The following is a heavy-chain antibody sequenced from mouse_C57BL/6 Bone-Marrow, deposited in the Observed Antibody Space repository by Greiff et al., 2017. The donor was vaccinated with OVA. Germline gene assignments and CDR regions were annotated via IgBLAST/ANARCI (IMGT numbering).Heavy chain of an antibody. CDR3: TPIYYYGSRVFAY. J-gene: IGHJ3*01. CDR2: IDPEDGDT. D-gene: IGHD1-1*01. CDR1: GFNIKDYY. Sequence: VQLQQSGAELVRPGASVKLSCTASGFNIKDYYMHWVKQRPEQGLEWIGRIDPEDGDTEYAPKFQGKATMTADTSSNTAYLQLSSLTSEDTAVYYCTPIYYYGSRVFAYWGQGTLVTVSA. V-gene: IGHV14-1*01.